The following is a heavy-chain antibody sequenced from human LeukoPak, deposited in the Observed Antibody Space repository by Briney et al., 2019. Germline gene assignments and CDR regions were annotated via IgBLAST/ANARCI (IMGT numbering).Heavy chain of an antibody. Sequence: ASVKVSCKASGYTFTGYDINWVRQATGQGLEWMGWMNPNSGNTGYAQKFQGRVTMTRNTSISTAYMELSSLRAEDTAVYYCAREANYYDSSGGFDYWGQGTLVTVSS. CDR2: MNPNSGNT. CDR3: AREANYYDSSGGFDY. CDR1: GYTFTGYD. V-gene: IGHV1-8*01. D-gene: IGHD3-22*01. J-gene: IGHJ4*02.